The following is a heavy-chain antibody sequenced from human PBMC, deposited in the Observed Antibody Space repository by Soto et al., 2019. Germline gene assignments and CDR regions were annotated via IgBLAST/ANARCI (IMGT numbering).Heavy chain of an antibody. J-gene: IGHJ4*02. V-gene: IGHV3-15*07. CDR2: IKSKTDGGTT. D-gene: IGHD6-19*01. CDR1: GFTFSNAW. Sequence: GGSLRLSCAASGFTFSNAWMNWVRQAPGKGLEWVGRIKSKTDGGTTDYAAPVKGRFTISRDDSKNTLYLQMNSLKTEDTAVYYCTTDVEWYSSGWYLGYWGQGTLVTVSS. CDR3: TTDVEWYSSGWYLGY.